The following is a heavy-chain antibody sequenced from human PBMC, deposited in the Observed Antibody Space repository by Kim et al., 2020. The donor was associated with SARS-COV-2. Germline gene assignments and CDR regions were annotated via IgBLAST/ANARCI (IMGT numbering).Heavy chain of an antibody. CDR2: ISGSAGST. V-gene: IGHV3-23*01. J-gene: IGHJ2*01. CDR1: GFTFSSYA. CDR3: ASYFDWSAFDL. Sequence: GGSLRLSCAASGFTFSSYAMSWVRQAPGKGLEWVSVISGSAGSTCYADSVKGRFTISRDNSKNTLYLQMNSLRAEDTAVYYCASYFDWSAFDLWGRGTLVTVSS. D-gene: IGHD3-9*01.